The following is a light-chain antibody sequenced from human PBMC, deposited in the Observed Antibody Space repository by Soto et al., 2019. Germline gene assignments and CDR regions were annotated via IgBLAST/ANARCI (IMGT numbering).Light chain of an antibody. CDR1: QSVSSSY. Sequence: EGVLTQSPGTLSLSPGERATLSCRASQSVSSSYLAWYQQKPGQAPRLLIYGASTRATGIPDRFSASGSGTDFTLTISVLEPEDFAVYYCQQYGSSLITFGQGTRLEIK. CDR3: QQYGSSLIT. J-gene: IGKJ5*01. CDR2: GAS. V-gene: IGKV3-20*01.